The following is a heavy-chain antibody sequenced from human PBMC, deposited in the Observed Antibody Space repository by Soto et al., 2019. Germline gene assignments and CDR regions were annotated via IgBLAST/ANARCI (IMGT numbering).Heavy chain of an antibody. CDR2: INAGNGNT. Sequence: ASVKVSCKASGYTFTSYAMHWVRQAPGQRLEWMGWINAGNGNTKYSQKFQGRVTITRDTSASTAYMELSSLRSEDTAVYYCARGDVVVPAAPWWFDPWGQGTLVNVS. D-gene: IGHD2-2*01. CDR1: GYTFTSYA. J-gene: IGHJ5*02. V-gene: IGHV1-3*01. CDR3: ARGDVVVPAAPWWFDP.